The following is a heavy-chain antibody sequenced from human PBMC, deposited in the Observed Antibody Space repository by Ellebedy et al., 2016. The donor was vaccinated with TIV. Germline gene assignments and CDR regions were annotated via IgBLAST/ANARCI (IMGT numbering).Heavy chain of an antibody. CDR2: LFNHRDI. Sequence: SETLSLTXTVSGDSISGRYWSWIRQPAGKGLEWIGRLFNHRDINHNPSLRSRMSMSADTAKNQFSLRLTSVTAADTAVYFCARLRQSRDRSHWYFDLWGRGTLVTVSS. J-gene: IGHJ2*01. CDR1: GDSISGRY. V-gene: IGHV4-4*07. CDR3: ARLRQSRDRSHWYFDL. D-gene: IGHD1-14*01.